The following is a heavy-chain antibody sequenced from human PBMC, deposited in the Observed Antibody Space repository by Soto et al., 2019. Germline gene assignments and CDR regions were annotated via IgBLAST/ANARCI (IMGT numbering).Heavy chain of an antibody. CDR3: AKKSGVGATWYFDY. CDR1: GFTFSNYG. CDR2: LPEIGTNT. V-gene: IGHV3-23*01. Sequence: PGGSLRLSCAASGFTFSNYGMSWVRQAPGKGLEWVSALPEIGTNTYYADSVKGRFTISRDKSKNTLFLQINNLRAGDTAVYYCAKKSGVGATWYFDYWGQGTLVTVSS. D-gene: IGHD1-26*01. J-gene: IGHJ4*02.